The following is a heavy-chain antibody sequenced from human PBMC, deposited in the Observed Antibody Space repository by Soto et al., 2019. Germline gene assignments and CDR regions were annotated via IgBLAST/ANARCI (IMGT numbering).Heavy chain of an antibody. J-gene: IGHJ4*02. Sequence: QVQLVQSGAEVKKPGASVKVSCKASGYTFTSYGISWVRQAPGQGLEWMGWISAYNGNTNYAQKVQGRVTMTPDTSTSTAYMELRSLRSDDTAVYYCARDLPYSSSYRVWVNSIEDPFDYWGQGTLVTVSS. V-gene: IGHV1-18*01. CDR2: ISAYNGNT. CDR3: ARDLPYSSSYRVWVNSIEDPFDY. CDR1: GYTFTSYG. D-gene: IGHD6-13*01.